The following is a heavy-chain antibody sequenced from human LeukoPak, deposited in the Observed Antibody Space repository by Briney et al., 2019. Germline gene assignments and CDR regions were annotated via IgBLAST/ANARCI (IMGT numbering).Heavy chain of an antibody. V-gene: IGHV5-51*01. CDR1: GYTFTNYW. CDR2: IYPGDSDT. J-gene: IGHJ3*02. D-gene: IGHD6-13*01. Sequence: GESLKISCQGSGYTFTNYWIVWVRQMPGKGLEWMGIIYPGDSDTRYSPSFQGQVTISADKSISTAYLQWSSLKASDTAMYYCASPQQLAPGDAFVIWGQGTMVTVSS. CDR3: ASPQQLAPGDAFVI.